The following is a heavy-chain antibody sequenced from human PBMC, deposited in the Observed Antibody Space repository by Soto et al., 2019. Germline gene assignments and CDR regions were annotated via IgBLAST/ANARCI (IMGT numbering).Heavy chain of an antibody. CDR2: ISSDGSNK. J-gene: IGHJ4*02. V-gene: IGHV3-30-3*01. CDR1: GFTLSSHA. D-gene: IGHD1-26*01. CDR3: ARDDEGGSDCDLGY. Sequence: QVQLVESGGGVVQPGRSLRLSCAVSGFTLSSHAMHWVRQAPGKGVEWVALISSDGSNKYYADSVKGRFTTSRDNSKNTMYLQMNSLSVEDTAVYYCARDDEGGSDCDLGYWGQGALVTVSS.